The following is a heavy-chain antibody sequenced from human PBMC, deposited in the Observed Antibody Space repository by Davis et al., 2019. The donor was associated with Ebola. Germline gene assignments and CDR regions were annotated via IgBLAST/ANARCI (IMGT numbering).Heavy chain of an antibody. Sequence: AASVKVSCKTSDYTFTNFGVSWVRQAPGQGLEWMGWISGYTGDTKYTQEFQGRVTMTTDTSTNTAYMELRSLRSDDTAVYYCVRDLGGSAWSFGGYYFEYWGQGTLVTVSS. V-gene: IGHV1-18*04. D-gene: IGHD6-19*01. CDR3: VRDLGGSAWSFGGYYFEY. CDR2: ISGYTGDT. CDR1: DYTFTNFG. J-gene: IGHJ4*02.